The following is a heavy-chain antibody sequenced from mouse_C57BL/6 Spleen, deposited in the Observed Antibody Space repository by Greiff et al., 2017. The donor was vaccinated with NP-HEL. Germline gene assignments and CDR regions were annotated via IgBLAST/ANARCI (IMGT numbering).Heavy chain of an antibody. CDR2: ISDGGSYT. CDR1: GFTFNSYA. V-gene: IGHV5-4*01. D-gene: IGHD2-3*01. CDR3: ARDGSLSDGYLYYFDY. Sequence: EVQGVESGGGLVKPGGSLKLSCAASGFTFNSYAMSWVRQTPEKRLEWVATISDGGSYTYYPDNVKGRFTISRDNAKNNLYLQMSHLKSEDTAMYYCARDGSLSDGYLYYFDYWGQGTTLTVSS. J-gene: IGHJ2*01.